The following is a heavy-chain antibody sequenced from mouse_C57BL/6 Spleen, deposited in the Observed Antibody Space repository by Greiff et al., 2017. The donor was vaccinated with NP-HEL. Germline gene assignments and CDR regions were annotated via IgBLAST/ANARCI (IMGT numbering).Heavy chain of an antibody. CDR1: GYTFTSYW. CDR2: IYPSDSET. D-gene: IGHD1-1*01. Sequence: VQLQQPGAELVRPGSSVKLSCKASGYTFTSYWMDWVKQRPGQGLEWIGNIYPSDSETHYNQKFKDKATLTVDKSSSTAYMQLSSLTSEDSAVYYCAREDYYGSSPYFDYWGQGTTLTVSS. J-gene: IGHJ2*01. CDR3: AREDYYGSSPYFDY. V-gene: IGHV1-61*01.